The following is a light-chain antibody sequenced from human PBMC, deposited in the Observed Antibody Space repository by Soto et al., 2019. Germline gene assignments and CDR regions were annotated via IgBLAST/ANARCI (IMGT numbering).Light chain of an antibody. CDR2: GAS. CDR1: ESVSTY. V-gene: IGKV3-15*01. Sequence: ETVMTQSPATLSVSPRERVTLSCRASESVSTYLAWYQQKPGQAPRLLSYGASARATGIPARFSGSGSGTEFTLIISNLQPEDFAVYYCHQYLNWPQAFGQGTKVEIK. CDR3: HQYLNWPQA. J-gene: IGKJ1*01.